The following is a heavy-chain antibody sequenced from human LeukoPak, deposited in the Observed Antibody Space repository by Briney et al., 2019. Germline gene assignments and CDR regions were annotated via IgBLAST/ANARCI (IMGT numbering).Heavy chain of an antibody. J-gene: IGHJ3*02. CDR3: ARANLDAFDI. Sequence: GGSLRLSCAASGFTFSSYEINWVRQAPGKGLEWLSYVSSSGSTVHYADSARGRFTISRDNAKNSLYVQMNSLRAEDTAIYYCARANLDAFDIWGQGTMVTVSS. V-gene: IGHV3-48*03. CDR1: GFTFSSYE. CDR2: VSSSGSTV.